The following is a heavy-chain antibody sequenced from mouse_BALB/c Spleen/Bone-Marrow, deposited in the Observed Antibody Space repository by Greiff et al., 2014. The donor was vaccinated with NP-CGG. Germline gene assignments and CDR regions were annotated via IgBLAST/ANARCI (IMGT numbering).Heavy chain of an antibody. CDR2: IYPGDGDT. Sequence: QVQLKESGAELVRPGSSVKISCKASGYAFSSYWMNWVKQRPGQGLEWIGQIYPGDGDTNYNGKFKGKATLTADKSSSTAYMQPSSLTSEDSAVYFCARWITTVVAPYVMDYWGQGTSVTVSS. CDR1: GYAFSSYW. D-gene: IGHD1-1*01. V-gene: IGHV1-80*01. J-gene: IGHJ4*01. CDR3: ARWITTVVAPYVMDY.